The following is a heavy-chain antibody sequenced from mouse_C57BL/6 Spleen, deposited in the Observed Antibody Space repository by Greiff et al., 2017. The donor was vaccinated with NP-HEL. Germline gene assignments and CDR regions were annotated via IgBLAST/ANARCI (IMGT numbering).Heavy chain of an antibody. CDR1: GFTFSAYA. CDR2: ISDVGGYP. V-gene: IGHV5-4*01. Sequence: EVNVVESGGGLVKPGGSLNLSFAASGFTFSAYALSWFRQTPEKRLEWFAPISDVGGYPYFPDTVKGRFTISRDNAKNNLYLQMSHLKSEDTAMYYCAREKGLDSSGYGFAYWGQGTLVTVSA. D-gene: IGHD3-2*02. J-gene: IGHJ3*01. CDR3: AREKGLDSSGYGFAY.